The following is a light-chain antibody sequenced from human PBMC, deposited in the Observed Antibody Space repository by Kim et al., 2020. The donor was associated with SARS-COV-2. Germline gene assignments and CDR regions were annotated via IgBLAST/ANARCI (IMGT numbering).Light chain of an antibody. CDR1: SANIGADYE. J-gene: IGLJ3*02. CDR3: QSYDSSLSASV. V-gene: IGLV1-40*01. Sequence: QGVTISCTGSSANIGADYEVHWYHKFPGTAPKLLIYGNFNRPYGVPDRFSGSKSGTSASLAITGLQAEDEADYYCQSYDSSLSASVFGGGTQLTVL. CDR2: GNF.